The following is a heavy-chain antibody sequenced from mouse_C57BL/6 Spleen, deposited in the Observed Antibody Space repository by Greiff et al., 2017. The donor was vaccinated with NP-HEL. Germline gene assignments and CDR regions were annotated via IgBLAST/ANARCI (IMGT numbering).Heavy chain of an antibody. CDR1: GFTFSDYY. J-gene: IGHJ2*01. CDR3: ARVDYDYSYYFDY. CDR2: INYDGSST. Sequence: DVKLVESEGGLVQPGSSMKLSCTASGFTFSDYYMAWVRQVPEKGLEWVANINYDGSSTYYLDSLKSRFIISRDNAKNILYLQMSSLKSEDTATYYCARVDYDYSYYFDYWGQGTTLTVSS. V-gene: IGHV5-16*01. D-gene: IGHD2-4*01.